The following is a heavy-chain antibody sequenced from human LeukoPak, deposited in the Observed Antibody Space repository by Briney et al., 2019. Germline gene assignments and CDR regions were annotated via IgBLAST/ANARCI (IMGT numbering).Heavy chain of an antibody. CDR1: GGSISSYY. Sequence: SETLSLTCTVSGGSISSYYWSWIRQPPGKGLEWIGSIYHSGSTYYNPSLKSRVTISVDTSKNQFSLKLSSVTAADTAVYYCASSNVPYNWFDPWGQGTLVTVSS. CDR3: ASSNVPYNWFDP. V-gene: IGHV4-59*08. D-gene: IGHD2-2*01. J-gene: IGHJ5*02. CDR2: IYHSGST.